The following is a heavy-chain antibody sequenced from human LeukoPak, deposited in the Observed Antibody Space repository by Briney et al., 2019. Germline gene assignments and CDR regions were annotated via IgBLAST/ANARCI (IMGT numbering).Heavy chain of an antibody. D-gene: IGHD2-15*01. CDR1: GFTFSSNA. J-gene: IGHJ4*02. CDR3: AKDLIGWSFDY. V-gene: IGHV3-23*01. CDR2: IGSDVRT. Sequence: GGSLRLSCEASGFTFSSNAMSWVRQAPGKGLEWVSGIGSDVRTHYADSVKGRFTISRDSSKNTMYLQMNCLRAEDTAVYYCAKDLIGWSFDYWGQGTLVTVSS.